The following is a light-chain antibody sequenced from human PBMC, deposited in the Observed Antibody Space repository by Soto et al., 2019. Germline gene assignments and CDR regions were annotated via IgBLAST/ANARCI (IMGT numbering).Light chain of an antibody. CDR3: CSYAGSSTVVI. Sequence: QFALTQPASVCGSPGQSITISCTATSNDVGSSNLVSWYQQHPGKAPKLMIYGGTKRPSGVSNRFSGSRSGNTASLTISGLQAEDEADYYCCSYAGSSTVVIFGGGTKLTV. CDR2: GGT. CDR1: SNDVGSSNL. V-gene: IGLV2-23*03. J-gene: IGLJ2*01.